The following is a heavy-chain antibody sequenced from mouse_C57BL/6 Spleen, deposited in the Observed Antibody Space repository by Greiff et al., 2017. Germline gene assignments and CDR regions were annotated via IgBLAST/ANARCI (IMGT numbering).Heavy chain of an antibody. J-gene: IGHJ2*01. CDR1: GFTFSSYT. Sequence: EVTLVESGGGLVKPGGSLKLSCAASGFTFSSYTMSWVRQTPVKRLEWVATISGGGGNTYYPDSVKGRFTISRDNAKNTLYLQMSSLRSEDTALYYCARHGAYYSNSYYFDYWGQGTTRTVSS. D-gene: IGHD2-5*01. CDR3: ARHGAYYSNSYYFDY. CDR2: ISGGGGNT. V-gene: IGHV5-9*01.